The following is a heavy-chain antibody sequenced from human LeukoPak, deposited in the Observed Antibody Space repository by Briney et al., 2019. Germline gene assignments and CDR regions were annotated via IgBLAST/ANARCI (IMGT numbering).Heavy chain of an antibody. D-gene: IGHD6-19*01. CDR1: GGSISSGDYY. CDR3: ARVQAAVAGFGPTSYGMDV. CDR2: IYYSGST. V-gene: IGHV4-30-4*01. Sequence: SQTLSLTCTVSGGSISSGDYYWSWIRQPPGKGLEWIGYIYYSGSTYYNPSLKSRVTISVDTSKNQFSLKLSSVTAADTAVYYCARVQAAVAGFGPTSYGMDVWGQGTTVTVSS. J-gene: IGHJ6*02.